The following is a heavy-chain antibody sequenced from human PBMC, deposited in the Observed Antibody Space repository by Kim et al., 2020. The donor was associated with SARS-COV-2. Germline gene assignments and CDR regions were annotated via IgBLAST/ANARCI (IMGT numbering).Heavy chain of an antibody. CDR2: IWYDGSNK. Sequence: GGSLRLSCAASGFTFSSHGMHWVRQAPGKGLEWVAVIWYDGSNKYYADSVKGRFTISGDNSKNTLYLQMNSLRAEDTAVYYCAKERSPGVVDYWGQGTLVTVSS. J-gene: IGHJ4*02. D-gene: IGHD2-15*01. CDR3: AKERSPGVVDY. CDR1: GFTFSSHG. V-gene: IGHV3-33*06.